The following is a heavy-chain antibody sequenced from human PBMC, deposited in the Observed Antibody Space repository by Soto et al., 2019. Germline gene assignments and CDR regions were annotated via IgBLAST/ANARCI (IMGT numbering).Heavy chain of an antibody. CDR1: GGPTGVYY. Sequence: QVQLQESGPGLVKASETLSLTCTASGGPTGVYYWTWIRQPPGKGLEWMGFINDSGGTTYNPSLKSRVNISLSTSDIKFSLGLTSVTAADTGGYYGSRSSYRRDGSLVRSAILDYWGRGARVTVSS. J-gene: IGHJ4*02. V-gene: IGHV4-59*01. CDR2: INDSGGT. CDR3: SRSSYRRDGSLVRSAILDY. D-gene: IGHD3-3*01.